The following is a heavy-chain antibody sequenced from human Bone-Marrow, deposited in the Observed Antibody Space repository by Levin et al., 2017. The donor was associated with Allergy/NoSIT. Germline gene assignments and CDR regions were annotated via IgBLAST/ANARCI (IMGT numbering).Heavy chain of an antibody. Sequence: GESLKISCPASGFTVSSNYMNWVRQAPGKGLEWVSVIYSGGSTYYADSVKGRFTISRDNSKNTLYLQMNSLRAEDTAVYYCARGEGVIPAAGGAFDIWGQGTMVTVSS. J-gene: IGHJ3*02. D-gene: IGHD2-2*01. CDR2: IYSGGST. CDR3: ARGEGVIPAAGGAFDI. V-gene: IGHV3-53*01. CDR1: GFTVSSNY.